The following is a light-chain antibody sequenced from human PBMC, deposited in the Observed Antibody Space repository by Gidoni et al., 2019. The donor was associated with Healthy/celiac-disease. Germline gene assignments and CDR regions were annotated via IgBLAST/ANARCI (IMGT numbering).Light chain of an antibody. Sequence: IVLTQSPGTLSLSPGERATLSCRASQSVSSSYLAWYQQKPGQAPRLLIYGAASRATGIPDRFSGSGSGTDFTLTISRLEPEAFAVYYFQQYGSSPGYTFGQGTKLEI. CDR1: QSVSSSY. CDR3: QQYGSSPGYT. V-gene: IGKV3-20*01. CDR2: GAA. J-gene: IGKJ2*01.